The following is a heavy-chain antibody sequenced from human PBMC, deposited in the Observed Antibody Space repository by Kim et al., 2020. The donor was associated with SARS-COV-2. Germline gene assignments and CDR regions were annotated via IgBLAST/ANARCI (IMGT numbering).Heavy chain of an antibody. Sequence: ASVKVSCQASGYTFHTYAMYWMRQAPGQRLEWMGWVDGGNGNTKSSQNFQGRVTITRDRSATTAYLELSSLRSEDTAVYFCAREETDSYGYRAFDFWGQGTPVTVSS. CDR3: AREETDSYGYRAFDF. D-gene: IGHD5-18*01. J-gene: IGHJ4*02. CDR2: VDGGNGNT. V-gene: IGHV1-3*01. CDR1: GYTFHTYA.